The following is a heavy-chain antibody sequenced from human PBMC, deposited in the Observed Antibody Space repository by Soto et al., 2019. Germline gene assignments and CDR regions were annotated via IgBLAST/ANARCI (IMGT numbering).Heavy chain of an antibody. Sequence: QVQLQESGPGLLKPSGTLSLTCGVSGGSISPINWWRWVRQTPGKELEWIGEIYHTGTTDYNPSLKSRVTISIDKSKNQFFLNLTSVTAADTALYYCARSPNIHSQTYFDPWGQGTWVTVSS. D-gene: IGHD3-9*01. CDR3: ARSPNIHSQTYFDP. J-gene: IGHJ5*02. V-gene: IGHV4-4*02. CDR1: GGSISPINW. CDR2: IYHTGTT.